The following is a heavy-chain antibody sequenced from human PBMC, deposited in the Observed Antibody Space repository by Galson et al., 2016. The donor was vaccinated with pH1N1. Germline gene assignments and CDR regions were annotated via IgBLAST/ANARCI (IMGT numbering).Heavy chain of an antibody. Sequence: SVKVSCKASGYTFTSNAMNWVRQAPGQGLEWMGWINTNTGNPTYAQGFTGRFVFSLDPSVSMAYLQISSLKAEDTAVYYCAGSYCSSTSCYGGSYYYYGMDVWGQGTTVTVSS. CDR3: AGSYCSSTSCYGGSYYYYGMDV. V-gene: IGHV7-4-1*04. D-gene: IGHD2-2*01. CDR2: INTNTGNP. J-gene: IGHJ6*02. CDR1: GYTFTSNA.